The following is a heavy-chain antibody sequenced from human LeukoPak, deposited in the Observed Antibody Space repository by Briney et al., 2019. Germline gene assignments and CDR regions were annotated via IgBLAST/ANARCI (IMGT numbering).Heavy chain of an antibody. Sequence: GGSLRLSCAAFGFTFSTYAMTWARQAPGKGLEWVSAISGSGGSTYYADSVRGRFTISRDNSKNTFYVQMNSLRPEDTAVYYCAKHADSNGSPRAGFEYWGQGTLVTVSS. CDR1: GFTFSTYA. V-gene: IGHV3-23*01. CDR3: AKHADSNGSPRAGFEY. J-gene: IGHJ4*02. D-gene: IGHD3-22*01. CDR2: ISGSGGST.